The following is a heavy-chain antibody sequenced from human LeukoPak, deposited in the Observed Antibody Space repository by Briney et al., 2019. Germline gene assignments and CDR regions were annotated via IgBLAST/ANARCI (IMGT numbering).Heavy chain of an antibody. V-gene: IGHV3-30*04. Sequence: GGSLRLSCGASGFTFSSYAMHWVRQAPGKGLEWVAVISYDGSNKYYADSVKGRFTISRDNSKNTLYLQMNSLRAEDTAVYYCARSIAVAGTEFRYWGQGTLVTVSS. CDR3: ARSIAVAGTEFRY. J-gene: IGHJ4*02. CDR1: GFTFSSYA. CDR2: ISYDGSNK. D-gene: IGHD6-19*01.